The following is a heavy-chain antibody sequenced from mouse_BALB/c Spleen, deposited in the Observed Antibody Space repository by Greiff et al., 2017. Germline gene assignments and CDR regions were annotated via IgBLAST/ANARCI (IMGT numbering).Heavy chain of an antibody. CDR3: ASEHYYGSSYAFAY. J-gene: IGHJ3*01. Sequence: QVQLKESGPGLVAPSQSLSITCTVSGFSLTSYGVHWVRQPPGKGLEWLGVIWAGGSTNYNSALMSRLSISKDNSKSQVFLKMNSLQTDDTAMYYCASEHYYGSSYAFAYWGQGTLVTVSA. D-gene: IGHD1-1*01. CDR1: GFSLTSYG. CDR2: IWAGGST. V-gene: IGHV2-9*02.